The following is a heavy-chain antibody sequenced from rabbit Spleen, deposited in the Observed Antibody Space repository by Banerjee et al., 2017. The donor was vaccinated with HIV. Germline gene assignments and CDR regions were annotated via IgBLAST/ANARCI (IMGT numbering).Heavy chain of an antibody. Sequence: QSLGESGGDLVKPGSSLTLTCTASGFSFIADYYMCWVRQAPGKGLEWIACIHAGSKNNIYYASWAKGRFTISKTSSTTVTLQMTSLTVADTATYFCARFYAGYGDFGYAAMWGPGTLVTVS. CDR3: ARFYAGYGDFGYAAM. J-gene: IGHJ4*01. V-gene: IGHV1S40*01. CDR1: GFSFIADYY. CDR2: IHAGSKNNI. D-gene: IGHD7-1*01.